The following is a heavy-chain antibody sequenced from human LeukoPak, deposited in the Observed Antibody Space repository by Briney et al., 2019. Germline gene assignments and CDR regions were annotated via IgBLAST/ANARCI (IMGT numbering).Heavy chain of an antibody. V-gene: IGHV5-51*01. CDR2: IYPGDSHT. J-gene: IGHJ4*02. D-gene: IGHD2-21*01. CDR1: GYSFTRYW. CDR3: ARRGDWDSIIRGVFFDY. Sequence: GESLKISCKGSGYSFTRYWIGWVRQMPGKGLEWMGIIYPGDSHTRYSPSFQGQVTISADKSISTAYLQWRSLKASDTAMYYCARRGDWDSIIRGVFFDYWGQGTLVTVSS.